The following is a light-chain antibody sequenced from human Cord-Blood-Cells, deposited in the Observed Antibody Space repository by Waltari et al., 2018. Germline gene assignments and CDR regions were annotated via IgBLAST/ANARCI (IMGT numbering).Light chain of an antibody. CDR1: QSVSSSY. CDR2: GAC. CDR3: QQYGSSPWT. V-gene: IGKV3-20*01. J-gene: IGKJ1*01. Sequence: EIVLTQSPGTLSLSPGERATLSCRASQSVSSSYLAWYQQKPGQAPRLLIYGACSRATGIPDRFSGSGSGTDFTLTISRLEAEDFAVYYCQQYGSSPWTFGQGTKVEIK.